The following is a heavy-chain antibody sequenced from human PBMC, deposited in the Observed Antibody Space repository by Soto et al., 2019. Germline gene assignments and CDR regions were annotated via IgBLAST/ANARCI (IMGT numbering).Heavy chain of an antibody. CDR1: GYSISSGYY. CDR3: ASAVRDTAMVTEAYYFDY. V-gene: IGHV4-38-2*01. J-gene: IGHJ4*02. Sequence: PSETLSLTCAVPGYSISSGYYWGWIRQPPGKGLEWIGSIYHSGSTYYNPSLKSRVTISVDTSKNQFSLKLSSVTAADTAVYYCASAVRDTAMVTEAYYFDYWGQGTLVTVSS. CDR2: IYHSGST. D-gene: IGHD5-18*01.